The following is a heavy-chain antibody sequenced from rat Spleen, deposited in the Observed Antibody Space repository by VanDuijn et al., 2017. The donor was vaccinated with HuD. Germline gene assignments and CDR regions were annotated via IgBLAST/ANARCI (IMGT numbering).Heavy chain of an antibody. V-gene: IGHV3-1*01. Sequence: EVQLQESGPGLVKPSQSLSLTCSVTGYSITSSYRWNWIRMFPGNKMEWIGHITFSGSTASNPSLKSRISITRDTSKNQFFLQLNSVTAEDTATYYCARWNSGYFDYWGQGLMVTVSS. CDR3: ARWNSGYFDY. J-gene: IGHJ2*01. D-gene: IGHD4-3*01. CDR1: GYSITSSY. CDR2: ITFSGST.